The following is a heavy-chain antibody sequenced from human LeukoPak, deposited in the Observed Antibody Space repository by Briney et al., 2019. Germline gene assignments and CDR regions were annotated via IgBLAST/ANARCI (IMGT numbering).Heavy chain of an antibody. CDR1: GYTFSTYW. V-gene: IGHV5-10-1*01. CDR2: IDPDDSYT. CDR3: ARHLPSTLYYDSSSYPPDDY. J-gene: IGHJ4*02. Sequence: GESLKISCKGSGYTFSTYWISWVRQMPGKGLEWMGRIDPDDSYTNFSPSFQGHVTISADKYISTAYLQWSSLKASDTAMYYCARHLPSTLYYDSSSYPPDDYWGQGTLVTVSS. D-gene: IGHD3-22*01.